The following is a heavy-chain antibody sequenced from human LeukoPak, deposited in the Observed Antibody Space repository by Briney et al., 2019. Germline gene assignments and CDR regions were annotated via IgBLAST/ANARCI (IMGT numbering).Heavy chain of an antibody. J-gene: IGHJ6*02. Sequence: GGSLRLSCSASGFTFSDHAMSWVRQAPGKGLEWVGFIRSKAYGGTTEYAASVKGRFTITRDDLTSIAYLQMRSLRTEDTAMYFCTRRPIQLWLYSGMDVWGQGTTVIVSS. CDR3: TRRPIQLWLYSGMDV. CDR1: GFTFSDHA. CDR2: IRSKAYGGTT. D-gene: IGHD5-18*01. V-gene: IGHV3-49*04.